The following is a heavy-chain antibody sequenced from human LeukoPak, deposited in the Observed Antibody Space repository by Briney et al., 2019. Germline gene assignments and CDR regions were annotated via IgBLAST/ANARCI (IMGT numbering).Heavy chain of an antibody. D-gene: IGHD6-19*01. J-gene: IGHJ4*02. CDR3: ASRIAVAGLALDY. CDR1: GFTFSSYW. V-gene: IGHV3-74*01. Sequence: GGSLRLSCAASGFTFSSYWMHWVRQAPGKGPVWVSRINNDGSGTTYADSVKGRFTISRDGAKNTLYLQMNSLRAEDTAVYYCASRIAVAGLALDYWGQGTLVTVSS. CDR2: INNDGSGT.